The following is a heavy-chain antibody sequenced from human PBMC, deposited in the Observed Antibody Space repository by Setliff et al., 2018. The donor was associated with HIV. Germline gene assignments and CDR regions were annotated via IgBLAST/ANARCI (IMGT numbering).Heavy chain of an antibody. CDR1: GFTFSSHW. D-gene: IGHD3-9*01. CDR3: ATNFLYDILTGYFPYQFDQ. J-gene: IGHJ4*02. CDR2: IKQDGSEK. V-gene: IGHV3-7*01. Sequence: GGSLRLSCAASGFTFSSHWMSWIRQAPGKGLEWVASIKQDGSEKYFVDSVKGRFTISRDNAKDSMFLQMISLRGEDTAVYYCATNFLYDILTGYFPYQFDQWGQGTLVTVSS.